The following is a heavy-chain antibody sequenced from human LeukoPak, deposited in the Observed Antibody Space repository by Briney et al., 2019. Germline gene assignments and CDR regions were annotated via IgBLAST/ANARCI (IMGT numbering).Heavy chain of an antibody. CDR2: ISTTGTYI. CDR1: GFPFSRYS. Sequence: GGSLRLSCATSGFPFSRYSMNGVRQAPGKGLEWVSSISTTGTYIYYADSVKGRFTVSRDNAKNSVFLQMNSLRAEDTAMYYCARGNSDYDHDYWGQGTLVTVSS. J-gene: IGHJ4*02. CDR3: ARGNSDYDHDY. V-gene: IGHV3-21*01. D-gene: IGHD5-12*01.